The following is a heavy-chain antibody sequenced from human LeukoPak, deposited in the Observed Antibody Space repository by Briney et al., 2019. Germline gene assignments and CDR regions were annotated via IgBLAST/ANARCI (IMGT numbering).Heavy chain of an antibody. J-gene: IGHJ4*02. Sequence: GGSLRLSCAASGFTFDDYAMHWVRQAPGKGLEWVSGISWNSGSIGYADSVKGRFTISRDNAKNSLYLQMNSLRAEDTALYYCEKENGGEGTSSGYLTYWGKEPLFTVS. D-gene: IGHD3-9*01. CDR3: EKENGGEGTSSGYLTY. V-gene: IGHV3-9*01. CDR2: ISWNSGSI. CDR1: GFTFDDYA.